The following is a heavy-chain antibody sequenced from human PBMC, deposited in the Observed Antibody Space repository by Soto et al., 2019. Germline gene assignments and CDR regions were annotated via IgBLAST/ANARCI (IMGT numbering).Heavy chain of an antibody. D-gene: IGHD2-2*02. Sequence: SQTLSLTCAISGDSVSSNSAAWNCISQCPSRGLEWLGRTYYRSKWYNDYAVSVKSRITINPDTSKNQFSLQLNSVTPEDTAVYYCAREVVVVPAAIHGLGGMDVWGQGTTVTVSS. CDR2: TYYRSKWYN. V-gene: IGHV6-1*01. J-gene: IGHJ6*02. CDR1: GDSVSSNSAA. CDR3: AREVVVVPAAIHGLGGMDV.